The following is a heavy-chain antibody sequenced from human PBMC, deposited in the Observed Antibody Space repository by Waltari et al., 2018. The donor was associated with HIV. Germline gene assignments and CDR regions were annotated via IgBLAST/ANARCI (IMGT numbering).Heavy chain of an antibody. CDR1: GFTFSSYW. Sequence: EVQLVESGGGLVQPGGSLRLSCAASGFTFSSYWMSWVRQAPGKGLEWVANIKQDGSEKYYVDSVKGRFTISRDNAKNSLYLQMNSLRAEDTAVYYCARGYYYDSSGYSPFDYWGQGTLVTVSS. D-gene: IGHD3-22*01. V-gene: IGHV3-7*04. CDR3: ARGYYYDSSGYSPFDY. CDR2: IKQDGSEK. J-gene: IGHJ4*02.